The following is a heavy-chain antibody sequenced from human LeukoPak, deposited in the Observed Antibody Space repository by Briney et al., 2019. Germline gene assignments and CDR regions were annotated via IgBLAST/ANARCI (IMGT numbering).Heavy chain of an antibody. Sequence: GGSLRLSCAASGFTVSSNYMSWVRQAPGKGLEWVSVIYSGGSTYYADSVKGRFTISRDNSKNTLYLQMNSLRAEDTAVYYCAKEYGSYTGGALWFDYWGQGTLVTVSS. J-gene: IGHJ4*02. CDR3: AKEYGSYTGGALWFDY. V-gene: IGHV3-66*01. CDR1: GFTVSSNY. D-gene: IGHD1-26*01. CDR2: IYSGGST.